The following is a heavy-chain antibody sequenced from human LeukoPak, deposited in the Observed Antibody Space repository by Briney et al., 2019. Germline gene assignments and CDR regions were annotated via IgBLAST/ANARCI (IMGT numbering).Heavy chain of an antibody. J-gene: IGHJ3*02. Sequence: PSETLSLTCAVYGGSFSGYYWSWIRQPPGKGLEWIGEINHSGSTNYNPSLKSRVTISVDTSKNQFSLKLSSVAAADTAVYYCARERTATYDAFDIWAQGTMVTVSS. D-gene: IGHD2-2*01. CDR2: INHSGST. CDR3: ARERTATYDAFDI. CDR1: GGSFSGYY. V-gene: IGHV4-34*01.